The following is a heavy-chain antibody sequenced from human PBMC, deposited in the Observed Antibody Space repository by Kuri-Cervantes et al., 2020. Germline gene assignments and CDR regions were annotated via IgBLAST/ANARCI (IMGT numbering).Heavy chain of an antibody. V-gene: IGHV3-30-3*01. CDR2: ISYDGGNK. CDR1: GFTFSSYA. J-gene: IGHJ4*02. Sequence: GESLKISCAASGFTFSSYAMHWVRQAPGKGLEWVAVISYDGGNKYYADSVKGRFTISRDNSKNTLYLQMNSLRAEDTAVYYCAKDKRGYNKPLEYWGQGTLVTVSS. CDR3: AKDKRGYNKPLEY. D-gene: IGHD5-18*01.